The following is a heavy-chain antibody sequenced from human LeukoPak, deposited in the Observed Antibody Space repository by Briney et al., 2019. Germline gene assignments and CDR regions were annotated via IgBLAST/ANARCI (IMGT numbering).Heavy chain of an antibody. J-gene: IGHJ4*02. Sequence: PSETLSLTCTVSGDSINGNYWRWLPQPPGKGREGIAYVHYTGTTNCPPSLRSRASISLDTSKNQYSLKLSSVTTADTAVYNGARGAGWYQFWGQGTLVTVSS. CDR3: ARGAGWYQF. CDR2: VHYTGTT. D-gene: IGHD6-19*01. CDR1: GDSINGNY. V-gene: IGHV4-59*01.